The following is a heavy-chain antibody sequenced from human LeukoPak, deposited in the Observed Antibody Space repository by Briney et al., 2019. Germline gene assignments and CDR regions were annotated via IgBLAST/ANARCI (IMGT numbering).Heavy chain of an antibody. CDR1: GGSIRSYS. CDR3: ATGNCRGDSFAFDI. J-gene: IGHJ3*02. V-gene: IGHV4-4*07. Sequence: SETLSLTCTVSGGSIRSYSWSWIRQPAGRGLEWIGRISPSGSTNHNPSLKSRVTMSVDTSKNQFSLKLSSVTAADTAVYYCATGNCRGDSFAFDIWGQGTMVTVSS. CDR2: ISPSGST. D-gene: IGHD2-21*01.